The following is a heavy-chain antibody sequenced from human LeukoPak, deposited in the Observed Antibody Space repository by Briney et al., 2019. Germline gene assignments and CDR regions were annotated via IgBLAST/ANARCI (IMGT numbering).Heavy chain of an antibody. D-gene: IGHD3-3*01. CDR1: GGSISSGGCS. J-gene: IGHJ4*02. CDR3: ASAYYDFWSGQIGSRFDY. Sequence: SQTLSLTCAVSGGSISSGGCSWSWIRQPPGKGLEWIGYIYHSGSTYYNPSLKSRVTISVDRSKNQFSLKLSSVTAAGTAVYYCASAYYDFWSGQIGSRFDYWGQGTLVTVSS. CDR2: IYHSGST. V-gene: IGHV4-30-2*01.